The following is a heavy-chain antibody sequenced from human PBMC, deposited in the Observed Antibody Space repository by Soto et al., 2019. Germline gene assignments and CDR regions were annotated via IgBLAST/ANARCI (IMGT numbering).Heavy chain of an antibody. CDR1: CGSISSGGYY. V-gene: IGHV4-31*02. J-gene: IGHJ5*02. Sequence: SETLSLTCTVSCGSISSGGYYWSWIRQHPGKGLEWIGYIYYSGSTYYNPSLKSRVTISVDTSKNQFSLKLSSVTAADTAVYYCARAPRIAAAGTKNWSDPRGKGTLGTVSS. D-gene: IGHD6-13*01. CDR3: ARAPRIAAAGTKNWSDP. CDR2: IYYSGST.